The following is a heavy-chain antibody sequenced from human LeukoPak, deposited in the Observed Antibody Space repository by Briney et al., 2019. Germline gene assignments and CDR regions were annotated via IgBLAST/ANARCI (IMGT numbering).Heavy chain of an antibody. CDR1: GYTFTGYY. V-gene: IGHV1-2*02. D-gene: IGHD3-3*01. CDR3: ARDHDFWSGYYRFDY. CDR2: INPNSGGT. J-gene: IGHJ4*02. Sequence: ASVKVSCKASGYTFTGYYMHWVRQAPGQGLEWMGWINPNSGGTNYAQKFQGRVTMTRDTSISTAYMELSRLRSDDTAVYYCARDHDFWSGYYRFDYWGQGTLVTVSS.